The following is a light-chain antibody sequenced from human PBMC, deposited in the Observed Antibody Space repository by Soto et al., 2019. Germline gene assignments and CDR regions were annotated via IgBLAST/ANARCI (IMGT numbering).Light chain of an antibody. CDR1: NSNIGRNF. J-gene: IGLJ3*02. CDR3: AAWDDSLNVV. V-gene: IGLV1-44*01. CDR2: SND. Sequence: QSVLTQPPSASGTPGQRVTISCSGSNSNIGRNFVNWYQQLPGTAPKLLIHSNDQRPSGVPDRFSGSTSGTSASLAISGLQSEDEADYYCAAWDDSLNVVFGGGTKLTVL.